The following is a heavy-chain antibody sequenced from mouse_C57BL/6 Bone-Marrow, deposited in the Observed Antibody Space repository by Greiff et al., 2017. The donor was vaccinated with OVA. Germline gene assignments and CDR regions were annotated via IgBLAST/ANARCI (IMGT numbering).Heavy chain of an antibody. Sequence: QVQLQQPGAELVMPGASVKLSCKASGYTFTSYWMHWVKQRPGQGLEWIGEIDPSDSYTNYNQKFKGKSTLTVDKSSSTAYMQLSSLTSEDSAVYYCAREAVMSLFAYWGQGTLVTVSA. CDR1: GYTFTSYW. CDR3: AREAVMSLFAY. D-gene: IGHD1-2*01. V-gene: IGHV1-69*01. J-gene: IGHJ3*01. CDR2: IDPSDSYT.